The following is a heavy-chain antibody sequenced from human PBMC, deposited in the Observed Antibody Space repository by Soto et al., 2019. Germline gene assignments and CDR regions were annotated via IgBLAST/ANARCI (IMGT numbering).Heavy chain of an antibody. Sequence: QVQLVQSAAEVKKPGASVKVSCKASGYTFSIYEITWVRQAPGQGLEWMGWITPHNADIKIAQKYQGRVTMTTDTSTSTAYMELRSLSSDDTAVYFCARGRGSGAMTGIEYFQYWGQGTLVTVSS. CDR2: ITPHNADI. J-gene: IGHJ1*01. V-gene: IGHV1-18*01. CDR3: ARGRGSGAMTGIEYFQY. D-gene: IGHD3-9*01. CDR1: GYTFSIYE.